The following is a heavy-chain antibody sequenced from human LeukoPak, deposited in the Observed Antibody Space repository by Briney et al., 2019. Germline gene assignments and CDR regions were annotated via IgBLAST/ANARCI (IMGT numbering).Heavy chain of an antibody. J-gene: IGHJ4*02. CDR1: GFTFSSYW. CDR3: ARGLGGLLEWLWFLDY. Sequence: GGSLRLSCAASGFTFSSYWMSWVRQAPGKGLKWVANIKQDGSEKYYVDSVKGRFTISRDNAKNSLYLQMSSLRAEDTAVYYCARGLGGLLEWLWFLDYWGQGTLVTVSS. V-gene: IGHV3-7*01. CDR2: IKQDGSEK. D-gene: IGHD3-3*01.